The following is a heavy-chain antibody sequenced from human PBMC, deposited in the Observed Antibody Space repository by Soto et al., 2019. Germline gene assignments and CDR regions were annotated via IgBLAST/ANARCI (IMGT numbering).Heavy chain of an antibody. J-gene: IGHJ6*02. V-gene: IGHV1-58*01. D-gene: IGHD6-6*01. CDR2: IVVGSGNT. CDR3: AAEQGRAARPDSYYSYGMDV. CDR1: GFTFTRSA. Sequence: ASVKVSCKASGFTFTRSAVQWVRQARGQRLEWIGWIVVGSGNTNYAQKFQERVTITRDMSTSTAYMELSSLRSEDTAVYYCAAEQGRAARPDSYYSYGMDVWGQGTTVTVSS.